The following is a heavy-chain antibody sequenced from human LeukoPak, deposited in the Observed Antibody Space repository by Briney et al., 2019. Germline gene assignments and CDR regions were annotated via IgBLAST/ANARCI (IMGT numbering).Heavy chain of an antibody. Sequence: SGESLKISCKGSGYSFTSYWIGWVRQMPGKGLEWMGIIYPGDSDTRYSPSFQGQVTISADKSISTAYLQWSSLKASDTAMYYCARFHSGDLTYCGGDCRTPNAFDIWGQGTMVTVSS. D-gene: IGHD2-21*01. CDR2: IYPGDSDT. J-gene: IGHJ3*02. V-gene: IGHV5-51*01. CDR1: GYSFTSYW. CDR3: ARFHSGDLTYCGGDCRTPNAFDI.